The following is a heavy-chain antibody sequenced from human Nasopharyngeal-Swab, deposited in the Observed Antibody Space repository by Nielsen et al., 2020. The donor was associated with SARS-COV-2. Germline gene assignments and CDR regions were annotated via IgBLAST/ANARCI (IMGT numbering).Heavy chain of an antibody. J-gene: IGHJ4*02. CDR1: GASISSDY. CDR2: VSYSGRT. Sequence: GSLRLSCAVSGASISSDYWGWIRQPPGKGLEWIGCVSYSGRTDYNPSLKSRVTISIDTSKNHFSLVLSPLTAADTSLYYCTRGSLRTAPDCWGQGTLVTVSS. CDR3: TRGSLRTAPDC. V-gene: IGHV4-59*12. D-gene: IGHD4-17*01.